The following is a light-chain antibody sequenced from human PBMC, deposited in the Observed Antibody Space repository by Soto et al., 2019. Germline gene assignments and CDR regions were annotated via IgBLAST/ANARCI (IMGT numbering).Light chain of an antibody. CDR2: VGTGGIVG. Sequence: QAVVTQPPSASASLGASVTLTCTLSSGYSNYKVDWYQQRPGKGPRFVMRVGTGGIVGSKGDDIPDRFSVLGSGLNRYLTINNIQEEDESDYHCGVDYGSGSNFVRVFGGGTQLTVL. V-gene: IGLV9-49*01. CDR3: GVDYGSGSNFVRV. CDR1: SGYSNYK. J-gene: IGLJ3*02.